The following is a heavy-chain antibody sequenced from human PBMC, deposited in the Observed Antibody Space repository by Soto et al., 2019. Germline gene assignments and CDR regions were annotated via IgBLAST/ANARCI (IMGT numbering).Heavy chain of an antibody. V-gene: IGHV4-31*03. D-gene: IGHD1-20*01. CDR1: GGSISSGGYY. CDR2: IYYSGST. Sequence: SETLSLTCTVSGGSISSGGYYWSWIRQHPGKGLGWIGYIYYSGSTYYNPSLKSRVTISVETSKKQFSLKLSSVTATDTAVYYCARVYNEDAFDIWGQGTMVTVSS. J-gene: IGHJ3*02. CDR3: ARVYNEDAFDI.